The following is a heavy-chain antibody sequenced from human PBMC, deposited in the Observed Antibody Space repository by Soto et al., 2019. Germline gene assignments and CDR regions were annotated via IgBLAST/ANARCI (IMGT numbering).Heavy chain of an antibody. CDR2: LYGGGTT. Sequence: EVQLVESGGGLIKPGGSLRLSCAASGFAVSSKYMTWVRQAPGKGLEWVSVLYGGGTTYYADSVKGRFTISRDTSKNTLYIQMNSLRAEDTAVYYCVQTTGWPGFDFWGQGTLVTVSS. CDR1: GFAVSSKY. V-gene: IGHV3-53*01. J-gene: IGHJ4*02. D-gene: IGHD6-19*01. CDR3: VQTTGWPGFDF.